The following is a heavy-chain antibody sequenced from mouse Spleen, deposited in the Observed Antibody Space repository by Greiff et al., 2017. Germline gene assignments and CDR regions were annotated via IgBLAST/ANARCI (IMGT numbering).Heavy chain of an antibody. CDR1: GFTFSDYY. Sequence: EVQLVESEGGLVQPGSSMKLSCTASGFTFSDYYMAWVRQVPEKGLEWVANINYDGSSTYYLDSLKSRFIISRDNAKNILYLQMSSLKSEDTATYYCARDTYSNDWYFDVWGAGTTVTVSS. J-gene: IGHJ1*01. CDR3: ARDTYSNDWYFDV. V-gene: IGHV5-16*01. CDR2: INYDGSST. D-gene: IGHD2-5*01.